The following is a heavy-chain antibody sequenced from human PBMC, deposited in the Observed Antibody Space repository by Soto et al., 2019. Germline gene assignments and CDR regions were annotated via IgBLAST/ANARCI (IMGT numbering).Heavy chain of an antibody. Sequence: QVQLQESGPGLVKPSETLSLTCTVSGGSVSSGSYYWSWIRQPPGKGLEWIGYIYYSGSTNYNPSLQRRVTISVDTSKNQFSLKLSSVTAADTAVYYCARGIAGGYQGRYYYGMDVWGQGTTVTVSS. CDR1: GGSVSSGSYY. V-gene: IGHV4-61*01. CDR2: IYYSGST. CDR3: ARGIAGGYQGRYYYGMDV. D-gene: IGHD2-2*01. J-gene: IGHJ6*02.